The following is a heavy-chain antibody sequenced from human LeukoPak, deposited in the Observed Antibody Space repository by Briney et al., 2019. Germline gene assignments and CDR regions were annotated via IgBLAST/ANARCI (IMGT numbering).Heavy chain of an antibody. J-gene: IGHJ6*03. V-gene: IGHV1-69*13. Sequence: ASVKVSCKASGGTFSSYAISWVRQAPGQGLEWMGGIIPIFGTANYAQKFQGRVTITADESTSTAYMELSSLRSKDTAVYYCARVAGTAMAYYMDVWGKGTTVTISS. D-gene: IGHD5-18*01. CDR1: GGTFSSYA. CDR2: IIPIFGTA. CDR3: ARVAGTAMAYYMDV.